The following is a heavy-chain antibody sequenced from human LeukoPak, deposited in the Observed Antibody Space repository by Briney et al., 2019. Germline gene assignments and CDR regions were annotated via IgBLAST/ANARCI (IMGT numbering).Heavy chain of an antibody. D-gene: IGHD6-19*01. Sequence: GRSLRLSCAASGFTFDDYAMHWVRQGPGQGLGWVSGISWNSGSIGYADSVKGRFTISRDNAKNSLYLQMNSLRAEDTALYYCAKDISGSGWYLGLFDYWGQGTLVTVSS. V-gene: IGHV3-9*01. CDR3: AKDISGSGWYLGLFDY. J-gene: IGHJ4*02. CDR1: GFTFDDYA. CDR2: ISWNSGSI.